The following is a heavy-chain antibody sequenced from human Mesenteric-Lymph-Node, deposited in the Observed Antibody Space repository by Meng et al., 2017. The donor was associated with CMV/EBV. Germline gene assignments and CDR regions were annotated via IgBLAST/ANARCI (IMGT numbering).Heavy chain of an antibody. Sequence: GESLKISCAASGFTFSSYAMHWVRQAPGKGLEWVAVISYDGSNKYYADSVKGRFTISRDNSKNTLYLQMNSLRAEDTAVYYCARAAARHYFDYWGQGTLVTVSS. V-gene: IGHV3-30*14. D-gene: IGHD6-6*01. CDR1: GFTFSSYA. J-gene: IGHJ4*02. CDR2: ISYDGSNK. CDR3: ARAAARHYFDY.